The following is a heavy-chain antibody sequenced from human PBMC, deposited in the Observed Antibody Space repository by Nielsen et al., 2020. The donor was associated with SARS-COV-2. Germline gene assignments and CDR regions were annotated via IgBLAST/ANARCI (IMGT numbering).Heavy chain of an antibody. J-gene: IGHJ4*02. Sequence: WVRQAPGQGLEWMGGIIPIFGTANYAQKLQGRVTMTTDTSTSTAYMELRSLRSDDTAVYYCARTLGYCSSTSCRVYFDYWGQGTLVTVSS. D-gene: IGHD2-2*01. CDR2: IIPIFGTA. V-gene: IGHV1-69*05. CDR3: ARTLGYCSSTSCRVYFDY.